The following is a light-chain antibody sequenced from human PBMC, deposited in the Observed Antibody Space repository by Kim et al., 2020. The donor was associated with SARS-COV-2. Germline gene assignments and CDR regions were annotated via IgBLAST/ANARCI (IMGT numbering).Light chain of an antibody. J-gene: IGKJ4*01. CDR1: QSISTY. CDR2: AAS. CDR3: QQSHTAPLLT. Sequence: DIQMTQSPSSLAASVGDRVTIACRAGQSISTYLNWYQQKPGKAPKLLIYAASTLQSGVPSRLSGSGSGTDFTLTISSLQPEDFATYYCQQSHTAPLLTFGGGTKVDIK. V-gene: IGKV1-39*01.